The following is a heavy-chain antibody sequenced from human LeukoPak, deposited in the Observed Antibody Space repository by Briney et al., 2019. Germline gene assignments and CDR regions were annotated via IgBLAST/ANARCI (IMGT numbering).Heavy chain of an antibody. CDR2: IKQDGSEK. Sequence: GGSLRLSCAASGFTFSSYWMSWVRQAPGKGLEWVANIKQDGSEKYYVDSVKGRFTISRDNAKNSLYLQMDSLRAEDTAVYYCARDWRLGVTAAESTFDYWGQGTLVTVSS. J-gene: IGHJ4*02. CDR1: GFTFSSYW. CDR3: ARDWRLGVTAAESTFDY. D-gene: IGHD6-13*01. V-gene: IGHV3-7*01.